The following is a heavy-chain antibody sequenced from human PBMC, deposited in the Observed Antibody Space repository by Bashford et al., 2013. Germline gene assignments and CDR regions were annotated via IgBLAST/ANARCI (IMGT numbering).Heavy chain of an antibody. CDR3: ASSPRGKAFDI. D-gene: IGHD1-14*01. CDR2: ISYDPNTQ. V-gene: IGHV3-30-3*01. Sequence: GSLRLSCTASGYSFKDYSIQWMRQAPGKGLEWVIMISYDPNTQYYADSVKGRFSISRDNSKNTLYLQANSLRVEDTAVYYCASSPRGKAFDIWGQGTMVTVSS. CDR1: GYSFKDYS. J-gene: IGHJ3*02.